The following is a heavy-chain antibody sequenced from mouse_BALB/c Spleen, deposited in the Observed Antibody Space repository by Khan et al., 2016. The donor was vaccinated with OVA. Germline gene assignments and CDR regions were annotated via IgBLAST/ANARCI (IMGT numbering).Heavy chain of an antibody. J-gene: IGHJ4*01. CDR2: IWSDGST. V-gene: IGHV2-6-1*01. CDR3: ARQPYYHYYIMDY. Sequence: QVQLKQSGPGLVAPSQSLSITCTISGFSLTNYGVHWVRQPPGKGLEWMVVIWSDGSTTYNSHLNSRLSISKENSKSQVFLKQNRLQADDKAMYYFARQPYYHYYIMDYWGQGTSVTVSS. CDR1: GFSLTNYG. D-gene: IGHD2-10*01.